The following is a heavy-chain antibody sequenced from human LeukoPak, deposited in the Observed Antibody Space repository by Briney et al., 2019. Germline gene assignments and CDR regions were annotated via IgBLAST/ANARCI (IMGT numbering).Heavy chain of an antibody. V-gene: IGHV1-2*06. CDR2: INPNSGGT. J-gene: IGHJ4*02. CDR3: ARDRREVFYYDSSGYHDY. CDR1: GYTFTGYY. Sequence: ASVKVSCKASGYTFTGYYMHWVRQAPGQGLEWMGRINPNSGGTNYAQKFQGRVTMTRDTSISTACMELSRLRSDDTAVYYCARDRREVFYYDSSGYHDYWGQGTLVTVSS. D-gene: IGHD3-22*01.